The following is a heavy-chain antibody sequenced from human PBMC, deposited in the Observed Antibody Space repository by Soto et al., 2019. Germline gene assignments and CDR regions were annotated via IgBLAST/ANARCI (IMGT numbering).Heavy chain of an antibody. Sequence: QVQLVESGGGVVQSGRSLRLSCAASGFTFSSYGMHWVRQAPGKGLEWVAVIWYDGSNKYYADSVKGRFTSSRDNSKSTLYLQMNSLRAAATAVYYCATHSGNYYNHWGQGTLVTFSS. D-gene: IGHD1-26*01. CDR3: ATHSGNYYNH. CDR1: GFTFSSYG. V-gene: IGHV3-33*01. CDR2: IWYDGSNK. J-gene: IGHJ4*02.